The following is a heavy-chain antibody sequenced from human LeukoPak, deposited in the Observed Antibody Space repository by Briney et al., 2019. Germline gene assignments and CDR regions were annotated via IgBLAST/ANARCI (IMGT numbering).Heavy chain of an antibody. CDR3: ASYRRTDSSGYSAFDI. J-gene: IGHJ3*02. CDR2: IIPVFGTA. Sequence: SVKVSCKASGGTFSSYAISWVRQAPGQGLEWMGGIIPVFGTANYAQKFQGRVTITTDESTSTAYMELSRLRSEDTAVYYCASYRRTDSSGYSAFDIWGQGTMVTVSS. D-gene: IGHD3-22*01. V-gene: IGHV1-69*05. CDR1: GGTFSSYA.